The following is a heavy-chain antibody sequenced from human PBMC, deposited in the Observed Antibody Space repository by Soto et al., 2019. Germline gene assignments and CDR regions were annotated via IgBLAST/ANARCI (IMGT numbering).Heavy chain of an antibody. D-gene: IGHD6-13*01. J-gene: IGHJ6*02. CDR3: AKIPSSTWYYGVDV. Sequence: QVQLVESGGGVVQPGRSLRLSCAASGFTFGAFGMHWVRQAPGKGLEWLAVISYDGSDKSYADSVKGRFTISRDNSENTLYLQMRSLRAEDTAVYYSAKIPSSTWYYGVDVWGQGTTVIVSS. CDR2: ISYDGSDK. V-gene: IGHV3-30*18. CDR1: GFTFGAFG.